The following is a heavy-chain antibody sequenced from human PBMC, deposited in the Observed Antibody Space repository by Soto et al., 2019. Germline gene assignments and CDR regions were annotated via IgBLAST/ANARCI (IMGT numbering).Heavy chain of an antibody. CDR2: INSDGSST. J-gene: IGHJ4*02. V-gene: IGHV3-74*01. CDR1: GFTFSSYW. D-gene: IGHD2-2*01. Sequence: EVQLVESGGGLVQPGGSLRLSCAASGFTFSSYWMHWVRQVPGKGLVWVSRINSDGSSTTYADCVKGRFTISRDNAENTLYLQMNSLRAEDTGVYYCARVEPCWSTSCYSVFDSWGQGTLVTVSS. CDR3: ARVEPCWSTSCYSVFDS.